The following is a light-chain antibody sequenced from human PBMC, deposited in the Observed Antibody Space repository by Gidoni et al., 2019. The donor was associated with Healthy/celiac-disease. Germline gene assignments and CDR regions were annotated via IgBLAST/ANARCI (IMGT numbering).Light chain of an antibody. CDR3: QPRSNWPPGIT. Sequence: TQSPATLSLSPGERATLSCRASKSVSSYLAWYPQKPGQAPRLLIYDAYNRATGIPARFSGSGSGTDFTLTISSLEPEDSAVYYCQPRSNWPPGITFGGGTKVEIK. V-gene: IGKV3-11*01. J-gene: IGKJ4*01. CDR1: KSVSSY. CDR2: DAY.